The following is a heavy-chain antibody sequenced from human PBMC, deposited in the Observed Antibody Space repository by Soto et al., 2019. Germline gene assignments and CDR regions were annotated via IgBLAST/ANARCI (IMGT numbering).Heavy chain of an antibody. Sequence: GASVKVSCKASGGTFSSYAISWVRQAPGQGLEWMGGIIPIFGTANYAQKFQGRVTNTADESTSTAYMEMGSLRCEDTGVYYCARGQGMVITTSSSPYAYGMDAWGQGTTVTVSS. CDR2: IIPIFGTA. CDR1: GGTFSSYA. CDR3: ARGQGMVITTSSSPYAYGMDA. D-gene: IGHD3-22*01. V-gene: IGHV1-69*13. J-gene: IGHJ6*02.